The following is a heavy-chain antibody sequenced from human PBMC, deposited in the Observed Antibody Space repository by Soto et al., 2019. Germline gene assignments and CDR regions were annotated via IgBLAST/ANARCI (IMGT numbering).Heavy chain of an antibody. V-gene: IGHV4-34*01. J-gene: IGHJ1*01. D-gene: IGHD2-15*01. CDR3: ARGQEYCSGSSCSSRYFQH. Sequence: PSEALSLTCAVYGGSFSGYYWCWVRQPPGKGLEWIGEINHSGSTNYNPSLKSRVTISVDTSKNQFSLKLSSVTAADTAVYYCARGQEYCSGSSCSSRYFQHWGQGTLVTVSS. CDR2: INHSGST. CDR1: GGSFSGYY.